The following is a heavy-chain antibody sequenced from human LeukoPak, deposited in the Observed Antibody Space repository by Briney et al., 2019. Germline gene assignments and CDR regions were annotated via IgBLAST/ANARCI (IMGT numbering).Heavy chain of an antibody. CDR1: GGSISRYY. CDR3: ARATGYTSRLDV. Sequence: PSETLSLTCTVSGGSISRYYWSWIRQPPGKGLEWIGYIYYSGNTNYNYNSSLKSRVTILVDTSKNQFSLKLSSVTAADTAVYYCARATGYTSRLDVWGQGTTVAVSS. D-gene: IGHD6-13*01. J-gene: IGHJ6*02. CDR2: IYYSGNT. V-gene: IGHV4-59*01.